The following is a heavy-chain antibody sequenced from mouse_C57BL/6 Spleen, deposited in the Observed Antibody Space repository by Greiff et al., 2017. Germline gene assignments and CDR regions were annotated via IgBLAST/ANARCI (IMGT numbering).Heavy chain of an antibody. CDR3: ARDRTTVVGFDY. Sequence: EVQLVESGPGLVKPSQSLSLTCSVTDYSITSGYYWNWIRQFPGNKLEWMGYISYDGSNNYNPSLKNRISITRDTSKNQFFLKLNSVTTEDTATYYCARDRTTVVGFDYWGQGTTLTVSS. V-gene: IGHV3-6*01. J-gene: IGHJ2*01. CDR2: ISYDGSN. D-gene: IGHD1-1*01. CDR1: DYSITSGYY.